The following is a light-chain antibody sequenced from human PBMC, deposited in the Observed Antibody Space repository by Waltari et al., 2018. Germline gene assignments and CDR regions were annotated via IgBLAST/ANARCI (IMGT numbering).Light chain of an antibody. CDR2: DVS. V-gene: IGLV2-14*03. Sequence: QSALTQPASVSGSPGQSITISCTGTNSDVGGYNYVSWYQQHPGKAPKLMIFDVSNRPSGVSIRFSGSKSGNTASLTISGLQAEDEADYYCSSFTSTNPLVVFGGGTKLTVL. CDR3: SSFTSTNPLVV. J-gene: IGLJ2*01. CDR1: NSDVGGYNY.